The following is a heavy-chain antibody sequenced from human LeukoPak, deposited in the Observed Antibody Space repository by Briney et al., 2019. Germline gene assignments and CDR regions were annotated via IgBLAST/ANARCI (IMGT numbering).Heavy chain of an antibody. Sequence: GGSLRPSCAASAFTFSSYGTHWVRQAPGKGLGWEAVIWYDESNKYYADSVKGRFTTSRDNYKNTLYLQMNSMRAEDTAVYYCARDLPYGDHEVGDYWGQGTLVTVSS. J-gene: IGHJ4*02. CDR3: ARDLPYGDHEVGDY. V-gene: IGHV3-33*01. CDR2: IWYDESNK. D-gene: IGHD4-17*01. CDR1: AFTFSSYG.